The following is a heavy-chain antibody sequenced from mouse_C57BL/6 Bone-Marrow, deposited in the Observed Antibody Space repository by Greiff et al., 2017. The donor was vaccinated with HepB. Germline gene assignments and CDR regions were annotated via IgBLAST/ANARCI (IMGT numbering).Heavy chain of an antibody. Sequence: EVKLQESGPGLVKPSQSLSLTCSVTGYSITSGYYWNWIRQFPGNKLEWMGYISYDGSNNYNPSLKNRISITRDTSTNQFFLKLNSVTTEDTATYYCARDYDYDNYAMDYWGQGTSVTVSS. J-gene: IGHJ4*01. D-gene: IGHD2-4*01. V-gene: IGHV3-6*01. CDR2: ISYDGSN. CDR3: ARDYDYDNYAMDY. CDR1: GYSITSGYY.